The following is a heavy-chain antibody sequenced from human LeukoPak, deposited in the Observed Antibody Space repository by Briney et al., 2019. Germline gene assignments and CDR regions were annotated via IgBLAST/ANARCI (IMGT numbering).Heavy chain of an antibody. D-gene: IGHD3-10*01. CDR3: ARRGKGLLWFGELLSFDY. CDR2: INHSGST. V-gene: IGHV4-34*01. Sequence: SETLSLTCAVYGGSFSGYYWSWIRQPPGKGLEWIGEINHSGSTNYNPSLKSRVTISVDTSKNQFSLKLSSVTAADMAVYYCARRGKGLLWFGELLSFDYWGQGTLVTVSS. J-gene: IGHJ4*02. CDR1: GGSFSGYY.